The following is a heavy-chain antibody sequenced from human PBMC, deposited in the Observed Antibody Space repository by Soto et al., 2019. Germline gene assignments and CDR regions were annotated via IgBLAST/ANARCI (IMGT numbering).Heavy chain of an antibody. Sequence: GWSMRLSCAASGFTFSSYEMNWVRQAPGKGLEWVSYISSSGSTIYYADSVKGRFTISRDNAKNSLYLQMNSLRAEDTAVYYCARVMLTIIVVDPPGHLDYRGQGTPVT. CDR3: ARVMLTIIVVDPPGHLDY. J-gene: IGHJ4*02. V-gene: IGHV3-48*03. CDR1: GFTFSSYE. CDR2: ISSSGSTI. D-gene: IGHD3-22*01.